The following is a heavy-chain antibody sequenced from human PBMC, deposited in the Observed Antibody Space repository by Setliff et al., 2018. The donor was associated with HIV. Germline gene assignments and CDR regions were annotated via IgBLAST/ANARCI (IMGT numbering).Heavy chain of an antibody. Sequence: PSETLSLTCTVSGGSISGGFYWSWIRQHPGKGLEWIGYIYYSGSTYYNPSLKSRVTISVDTSKNQFSLKLSSVTAADTAVYYCARGGNYGAFDGFDIWGQGTMVT. CDR1: GGSISGGFY. D-gene: IGHD1-7*01. CDR3: ARGGNYGAFDGFDI. V-gene: IGHV4-31*03. CDR2: IYYSGST. J-gene: IGHJ3*02.